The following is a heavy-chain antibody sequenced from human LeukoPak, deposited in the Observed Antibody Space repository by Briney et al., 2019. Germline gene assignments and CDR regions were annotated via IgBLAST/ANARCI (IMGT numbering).Heavy chain of an antibody. CDR1: GFTFSSYW. J-gene: IGHJ5*02. V-gene: IGHV4-39*07. Sequence: GSLRLSCAASGFTFSSYWMSWIRQPPGKGLEWIGSIYYSGSTYYNPSLKSRVTISVDTSKNQFSLKLSSVTAVDTAVYYCARGRGEGRGISMIRGVRAPSYNWFDPWGHGTLVTVSS. CDR2: IYYSGST. D-gene: IGHD3-10*01. CDR3: ARGRGEGRGISMIRGVRAPSYNWFDP.